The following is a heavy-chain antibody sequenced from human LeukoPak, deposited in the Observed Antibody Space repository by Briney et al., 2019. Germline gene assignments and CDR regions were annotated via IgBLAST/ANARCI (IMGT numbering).Heavy chain of an antibody. CDR3: ARKTRDYGDKLLDY. J-gene: IGHJ4*02. CDR1: GGSFSGYY. D-gene: IGHD4-17*01. V-gene: IGHV4-34*01. CDR2: INHSGST. Sequence: SETLSLTCAVYGGSFSGYYWSWIRQPPGKGLEWIGEINHSGSTNYNPSLKSRVTISVDTSKNRFSLKLSSVTAADTAVYYCARKTRDYGDKLLDYWGQGTLVTVSS.